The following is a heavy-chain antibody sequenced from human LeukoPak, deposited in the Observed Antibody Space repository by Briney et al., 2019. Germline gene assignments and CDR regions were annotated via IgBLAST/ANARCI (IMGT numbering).Heavy chain of an antibody. V-gene: IGHV1-3*01. CDR2: INAGNGNT. CDR3: ARDADSRWTYYFDY. Sequence: ASVKVSCKASGYTFTSYAMHWVRQAPGQRLEWMGWINAGNGNTKYSQKFQGRVTITRDTSASTAYMELSSLRSEDTAVYYCARDADSRWTYYFDYWGQGTLVTVSS. D-gene: IGHD6-13*01. CDR1: GYTFTSYA. J-gene: IGHJ4*02.